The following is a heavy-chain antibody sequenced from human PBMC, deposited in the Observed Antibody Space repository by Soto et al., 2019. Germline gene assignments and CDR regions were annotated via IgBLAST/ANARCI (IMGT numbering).Heavy chain of an antibody. CDR1: GFAFSDYA. D-gene: IGHD1-1*01. CDR3: AKGTTFFDF. CDR2: ISDGDGAT. V-gene: IGHV3-23*01. J-gene: IGHJ4*02. Sequence: EVHLLESGGGLVQPGGSLRLSCAACGFAFSDYAMTWVRQARGKGLEWVSDISDGDGATHYADSVKGRFTMSRDDSKNTLYLQRDSRRAEDAAVYYCAKGTTFFDFWGQGTLVTVSS.